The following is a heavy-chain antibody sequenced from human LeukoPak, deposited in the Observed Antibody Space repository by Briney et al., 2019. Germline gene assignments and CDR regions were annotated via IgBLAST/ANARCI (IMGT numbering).Heavy chain of an antibody. CDR2: IYTSGST. J-gene: IGHJ1*01. CDR3: ASEVPASIDYFQH. D-gene: IGHD2-2*02. V-gene: IGHV4-61*02. CDR1: GGSMSSGTYF. Sequence: PSQTLSLTCTVSGGSMSSGTYFWSWIRRPGGKGLEWIGRIYTSGSTNHNPSLKSRVTMSVDTSRNQFSLRLSSVTAADTAVYYCASEVPASIDYFQHWGQGTLVTVSS.